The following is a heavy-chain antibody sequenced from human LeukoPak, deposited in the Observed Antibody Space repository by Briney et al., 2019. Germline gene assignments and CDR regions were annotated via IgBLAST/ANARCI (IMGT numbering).Heavy chain of an antibody. D-gene: IGHD3-22*01. J-gene: IGHJ4*02. Sequence: GASVKVSCKASGGTFSSYAISWVRQAPGQGLEWMGRIIPILGIANYAQKFQGRVTITADKSTSTAYMELSSLRSEDTAVYYCASGHWGDGDYYDSSGYYYWGQGTLVTVSS. CDR1: GGTFSSYA. CDR3: ASGHWGDGDYYDSSGYYY. V-gene: IGHV1-69*04. CDR2: IIPILGIA.